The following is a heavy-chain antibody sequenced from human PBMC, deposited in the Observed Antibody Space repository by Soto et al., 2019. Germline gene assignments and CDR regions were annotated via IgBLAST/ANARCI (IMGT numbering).Heavy chain of an antibody. Sequence: EVQLVESGGGLVKPGGSLRLSCAASGFNFNTYSMNWVRQAPGKGLEWVSSISRSSTYIYYADSVTGRFTTSRDNAKNSLYLQMNSLRAEDTAVYYCARGFGIADHFDYWGQGTLISVSS. CDR3: ARGFGIADHFDY. J-gene: IGHJ4*02. CDR1: GFNFNTYS. CDR2: ISRSSTYI. D-gene: IGHD3-16*01. V-gene: IGHV3-21*01.